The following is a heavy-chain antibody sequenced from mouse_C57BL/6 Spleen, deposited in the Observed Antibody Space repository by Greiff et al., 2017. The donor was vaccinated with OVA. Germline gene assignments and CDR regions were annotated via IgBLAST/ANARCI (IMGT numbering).Heavy chain of an antibody. J-gene: IGHJ1*03. CDR1: GYAFSSSW. Sequence: QVQLQQSGPELVKPGASVKISCKASGYAFSSSWMNWVKQRPGKGLEWIGRIYPGDGDTNYNGKFKGKATLTADKSSSTAYMQLSSLTSEDSAVYFGAKLEGYDYANWYFDVWGTGTTVTVSS. CDR3: AKLEGYDYANWYFDV. D-gene: IGHD2-4*01. CDR2: IYPGDGDT. V-gene: IGHV1-82*01.